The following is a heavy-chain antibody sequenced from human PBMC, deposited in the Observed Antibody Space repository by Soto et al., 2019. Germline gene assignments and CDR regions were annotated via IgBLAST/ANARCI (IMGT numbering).Heavy chain of an antibody. Sequence: PSETLSLTCTVSGGSISRYYWSWIRQPAGKGLEWIGRIYNTGSTEYNPSLKSRVTMSMDTPKNQFFLNLRSVTAADTAVYYCATSGTAWNNWFDPWGQGTLVTVSS. CDR2: IYNTGST. CDR1: GGSISRYY. D-gene: IGHD6-25*01. V-gene: IGHV4-4*07. CDR3: ATSGTAWNNWFDP. J-gene: IGHJ5*02.